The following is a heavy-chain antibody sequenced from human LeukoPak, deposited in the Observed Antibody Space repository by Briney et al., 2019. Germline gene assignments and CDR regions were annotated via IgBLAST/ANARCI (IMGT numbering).Heavy chain of an antibody. CDR1: GYTFTGYY. J-gene: IGHJ6*03. Sequence: ASVNVSFKASGYTFTGYYMHWVRQAPGQGLEWMGWINPNSGGTNYAQKFQGRVTMTTDTSTSTVYMEVRSLRSDDTAVYYCAREGSRSIAARRGTRDYMDVWGKGTTVIVSS. CDR2: INPNSGGT. CDR3: AREGSRSIAARRGTRDYMDV. D-gene: IGHD6-6*01. V-gene: IGHV1-2*02.